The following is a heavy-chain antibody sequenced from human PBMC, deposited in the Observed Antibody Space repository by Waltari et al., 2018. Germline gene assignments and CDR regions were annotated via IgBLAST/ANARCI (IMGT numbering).Heavy chain of an antibody. J-gene: IGHJ4*02. CDR3: ARTQDYYGSGSYLGNYYFDY. Sequence: QVQLVQSGAEVKKPGSSVKVSCKASGGTFSSYAISWVRQAPGQGLEWMGGIIPILGIANYAQKFQGRVTITADESTSTAYMELSSLRSEDTAVYYCARTQDYYGSGSYLGNYYFDYWGRGTLVTVSS. CDR2: IIPILGIA. CDR1: GGTFSSYA. V-gene: IGHV1-69*04. D-gene: IGHD3-10*01.